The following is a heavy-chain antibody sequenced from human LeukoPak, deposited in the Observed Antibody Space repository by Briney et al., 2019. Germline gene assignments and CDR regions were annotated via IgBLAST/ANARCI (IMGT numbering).Heavy chain of an antibody. J-gene: IGHJ4*02. CDR1: GFTLSSHW. Sequence: AGGSLRLSCVASGFTLSSHWMHWVRQAPGKGLERVANIKQDESEIYYVDSVKGRFTISRDNAENSLYLQMNSLRAEDTAVYYCARDIGAWSAYWGQGTLVTVSS. D-gene: IGHD6-19*01. CDR3: ARDIGAWSAY. CDR2: IKQDESEI. V-gene: IGHV3-7*01.